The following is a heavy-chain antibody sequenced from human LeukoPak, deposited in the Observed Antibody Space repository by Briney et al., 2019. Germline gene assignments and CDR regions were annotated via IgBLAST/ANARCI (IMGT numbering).Heavy chain of an antibody. CDR2: ISSSGSYT. J-gene: IGHJ4*02. D-gene: IGHD5-18*01. CDR1: GFSFSDYY. V-gene: IGHV3-11*05. Sequence: GGSLRLSCAASGFSFSDYYMSWIRQAPGKGLEWVSYISSSGSYTNYADPVKGRLTISRDNAKNSLYLQMNSLRAEDTAVYYCARVRGYTGMVDYWGQGTLVTVSS. CDR3: ARVRGYTGMVDY.